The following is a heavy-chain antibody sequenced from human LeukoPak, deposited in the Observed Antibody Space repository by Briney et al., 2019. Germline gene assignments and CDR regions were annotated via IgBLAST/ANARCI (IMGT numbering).Heavy chain of an antibody. CDR2: INPNSGTT. V-gene: IGHV1-2*02. Sequence: ASVKVSCKGSGYTFSGYYMHWVRQAPGQGLEWMGWINPNSGTTNYAQKFQGRVTVTRDTSTSTAYMELSRLESDDTAVYCCARHLMTTPTWDFDYWGQGTLVTVAS. J-gene: IGHJ4*02. CDR3: ARHLMTTPTWDFDY. D-gene: IGHD3-16*01. CDR1: GYTFSGYY.